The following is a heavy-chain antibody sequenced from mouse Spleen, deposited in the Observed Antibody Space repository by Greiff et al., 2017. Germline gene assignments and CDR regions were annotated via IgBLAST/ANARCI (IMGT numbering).Heavy chain of an antibody. J-gene: IGHJ2*01. V-gene: IGHV1-69*01. Sequence: QVQLQQPGAELVMPGASVKLSCKASGYTFTSYWMHWVKQRPGQGLEWIGEIDPSDSYTNYNQKFKGKATLTVDKSSSTAYMQLSSLTSEDSAVYYCARVPLTGDFDYWGQGTTLTVSS. CDR2: IDPSDSYT. CDR1: GYTFTSYW. CDR3: ARVPLTGDFDY. D-gene: IGHD4-1*01.